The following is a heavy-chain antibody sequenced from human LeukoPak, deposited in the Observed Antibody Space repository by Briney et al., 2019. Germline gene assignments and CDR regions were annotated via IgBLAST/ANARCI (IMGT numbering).Heavy chain of an antibody. V-gene: IGHV3-11*01. D-gene: IGHD5-24*01. CDR2: ITDSGDTV. Sequence: GRSLRLSCAASGFTFSDFYMSWIRQAPGKGLEWVSYITDSGDTVSYADSVKGRFTISRDNAKNSLYLQMNSLRADDTAVYYCARTPWLQLEFWFDTWGQGIRVTVSS. CDR3: ARTPWLQLEFWFDT. CDR1: GFTFSDFY. J-gene: IGHJ5*02.